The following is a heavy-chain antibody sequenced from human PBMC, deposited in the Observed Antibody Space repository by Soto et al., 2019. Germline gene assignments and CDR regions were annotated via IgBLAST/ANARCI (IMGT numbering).Heavy chain of an antibody. V-gene: IGHV4-59*08. Sequence: QVQLQESGPGLVKPSETLSLTCTVSGGSISSYYWSWIRQPPGKGLEWIGYIYYSGSTNYNPSLKSLVTISVDTSKNQFSLKLSSVTAADTAVYYCARRWCSSTSCPKWWFDPWGQGTLVTVSS. CDR2: IYYSGST. J-gene: IGHJ5*02. D-gene: IGHD2-2*01. CDR3: ARRWCSSTSCPKWWFDP. CDR1: GGSISSYY.